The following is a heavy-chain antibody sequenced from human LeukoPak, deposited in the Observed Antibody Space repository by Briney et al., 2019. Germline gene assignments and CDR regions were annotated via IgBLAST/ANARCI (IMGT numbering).Heavy chain of an antibody. Sequence: ASVKVSCKASGYTFTNYTLNWVRQAPGQGLEWMGWIDTNTGNPTYAQGFIGRFVFSLDTSVTTAYLQISSLKAEDTAVYYCASSANYGDYDYWGQGTLVTVSS. D-gene: IGHD4-17*01. CDR1: GYTFTNYT. CDR2: IDTNTGNP. J-gene: IGHJ4*02. CDR3: ASSANYGDYDY. V-gene: IGHV7-4-1*02.